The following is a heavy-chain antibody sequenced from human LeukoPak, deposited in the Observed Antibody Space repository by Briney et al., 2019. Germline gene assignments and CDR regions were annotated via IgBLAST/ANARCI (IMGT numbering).Heavy chain of an antibody. Sequence: GGPLRLSCAASGFTFPTYAMTWVRQAPGRGLEWVSAISGSGGSTYYADSVKGRFTISRDNSKDTLYLQMNSLRAEDTAIYYCAKSAYCSGGSCLHTRSGAYYYYYMDVWGKGTTVTVSS. D-gene: IGHD2-15*01. CDR3: AKSAYCSGGSCLHTRSGAYYYYYMDV. V-gene: IGHV3-23*01. J-gene: IGHJ6*03. CDR1: GFTFPTYA. CDR2: ISGSGGST.